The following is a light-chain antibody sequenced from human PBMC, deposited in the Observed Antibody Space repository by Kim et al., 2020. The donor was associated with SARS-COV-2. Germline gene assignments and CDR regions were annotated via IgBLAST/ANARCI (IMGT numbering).Light chain of an antibody. Sequence: TARPTGPGNPQKVGNQGAAWLQQPQGHPPHLLSYRNNNRPSGISDRFSASRSGNTASLTITGLQPEDEADYYCSAWDDSLSTWVFGEGTQLTVL. V-gene: IGLV10-54*04. CDR3: SAWDDSLSTWV. CDR1: PQKVGNQG. J-gene: IGLJ3*02. CDR2: RNN.